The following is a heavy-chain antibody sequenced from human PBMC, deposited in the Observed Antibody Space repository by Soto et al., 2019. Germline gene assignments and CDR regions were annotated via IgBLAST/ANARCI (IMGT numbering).Heavy chain of an antibody. J-gene: IGHJ6*02. V-gene: IGHV3-48*02. D-gene: IGHD3-3*01. Sequence: PGGSLRLSCAASGFTFSSYSMNWVRQAPGKGLEWVSYISSSSSTIYYADSVRGRFTISRDNAKNSLYLQMNSLRDEDTAVYYCARPADSLGIFAVVMRRIYYYGMDVWGQGTTVTVSS. CDR3: ARPADSLGIFAVVMRRIYYYGMDV. CDR1: GFTFSSYS. CDR2: ISSSSSTI.